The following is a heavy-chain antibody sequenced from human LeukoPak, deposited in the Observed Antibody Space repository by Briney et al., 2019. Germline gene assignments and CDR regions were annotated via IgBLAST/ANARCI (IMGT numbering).Heavy chain of an antibody. V-gene: IGHV3-23*01. CDR3: AKGRGTTVTAAANY. D-gene: IGHD4-17*01. CDR2: ISGTGDST. J-gene: IGHJ4*02. CDR1: GFTFSNYS. Sequence: GGSLRLSCTASGFTFSNYSMSWVRQAPGKGLEWVSTISGTGDSTYYAGSVKGRFTISRDNSKNTLFLQFNSLRAEDTAVYYCAKGRGTTVTAAANYWGQGTLVTVST.